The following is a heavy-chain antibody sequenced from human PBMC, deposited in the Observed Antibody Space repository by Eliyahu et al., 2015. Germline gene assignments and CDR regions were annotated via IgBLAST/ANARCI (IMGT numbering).Heavy chain of an antibody. J-gene: IGHJ5*02. CDR3: ARDKEYKQWLVLEEPWFDP. V-gene: IGHV1-2*02. D-gene: IGHD6-19*01. Sequence: MHWVRQAPGQGLEWMGWINPNSGGTNYAQKFQGRVTMTRDTSISTAYMELSRLRSDDTAVYYCARDKEYKQWLVLEEPWFDPWGQGTLVTVSS. CDR2: INPNSGGT.